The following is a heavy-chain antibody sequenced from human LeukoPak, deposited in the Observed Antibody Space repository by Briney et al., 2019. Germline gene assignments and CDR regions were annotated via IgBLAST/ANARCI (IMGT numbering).Heavy chain of an antibody. Sequence: GGSLRLSCAASGFTFSSYWMSWVRQAPGKGQEWVANVKQDGSEKYYVDSVEGRFTISGDNAKNSLHLQMNSLRAEDTAVYYCARDPFMTASYRPEHDAFEMWGQGTMVTVSS. CDR2: VKQDGSEK. J-gene: IGHJ3*02. CDR3: ARDPFMTASYRPEHDAFEM. D-gene: IGHD3-9*01. V-gene: IGHV3-7*01. CDR1: GFTFSSYW.